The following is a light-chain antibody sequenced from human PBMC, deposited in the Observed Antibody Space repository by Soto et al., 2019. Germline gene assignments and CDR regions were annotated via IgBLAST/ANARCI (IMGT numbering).Light chain of an antibody. J-gene: IGLJ3*02. Sequence: QSVLTQPRSVSGSPGQSVTISCTGTNSDIGGYNYVSWYQQHPGKAPKVMIYDVSRRPSGVPDRFSGSKSGNTASLTISGLQAEDEADYYCCSVAAKDTVGVFGGGTKLTVL. CDR2: DVS. CDR3: CSVAAKDTVGV. V-gene: IGLV2-11*01. CDR1: NSDIGGYNY.